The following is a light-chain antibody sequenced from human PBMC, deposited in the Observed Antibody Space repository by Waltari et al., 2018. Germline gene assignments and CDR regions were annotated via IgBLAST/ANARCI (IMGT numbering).Light chain of an antibody. CDR1: QGISSY. J-gene: IGKJ3*01. V-gene: IGKV1-8*01. CDR2: AAS. Sequence: AIRLTHSPSPLSASPGDRVPIPCRASQGISSYLAWYQQNPGKAPKLLIYAASTLQSGVPSRFSGSGSGTDFTLTISCLQSEDFATYYCQQYYSYPVTFGPGTKVDIK. CDR3: QQYYSYPVT.